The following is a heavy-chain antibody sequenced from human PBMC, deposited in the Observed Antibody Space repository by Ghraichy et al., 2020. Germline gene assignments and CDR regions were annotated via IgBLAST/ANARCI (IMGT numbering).Heavy chain of an antibody. J-gene: IGHJ6*02. D-gene: IGHD5-18*01. CDR2: IYYTGTT. CDR1: GGSIRSHF. V-gene: IGHV4-59*08. Sequence: SETLSLTCTVSGGSIRSHFWSWIRQPPGKGLEWIGYIYYTGTTNYSPSLGGRASISLDTSKNQFSLSLTSVTAADTAVYYCARRGRGYSLYYYGLDVWGPGTMVTVSS. CDR3: ARRGRGYSLYYYGLDV.